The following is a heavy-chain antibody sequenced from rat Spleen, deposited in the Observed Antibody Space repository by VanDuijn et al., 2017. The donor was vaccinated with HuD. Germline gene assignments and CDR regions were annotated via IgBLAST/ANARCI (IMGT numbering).Heavy chain of an antibody. CDR1: GVSLSSYG. Sequence: QVQLKESGPGLVQPSQTLSLTCTVSGVSLSSYGIIWVRQPPGKGLEWRGIIWAGGGTNYNSAVKSRLSISRDTSKSQVLLKMNSLQPEATGTYYCARHLREASGVMDAWGQGASVTVSS. CDR2: IWAGGGT. D-gene: IGHD4-3*01. V-gene: IGHV2-13*01. J-gene: IGHJ4*01. CDR3: ARHLREASGVMDA.